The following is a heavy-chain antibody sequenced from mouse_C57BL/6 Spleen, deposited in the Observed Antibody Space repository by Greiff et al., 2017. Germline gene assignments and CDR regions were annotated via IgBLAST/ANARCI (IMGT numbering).Heavy chain of an antibody. D-gene: IGHD1-1*02. CDR2: IDPSDSYT. Sequence: VQLQQPGAELVRPGTSVKLSCKASGYTFTSYWMHWVKQRPGQGLEWIGVIDPSDSYTNYNQKFKGKATLTVDTSSSTAYMQLSSLTSEDSAVYYCARSCGNYGWYFDVWGTGTTVTVSS. J-gene: IGHJ1*03. V-gene: IGHV1-59*01. CDR1: GYTFTSYW. CDR3: ARSCGNYGWYFDV.